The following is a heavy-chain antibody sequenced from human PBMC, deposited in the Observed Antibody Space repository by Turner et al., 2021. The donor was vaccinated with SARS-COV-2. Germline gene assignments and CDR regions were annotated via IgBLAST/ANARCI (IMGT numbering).Heavy chain of an antibody. V-gene: IGHV1-69*02. CDR1: GGNFKNYG. CDR3: FDY. Sequence: QVQLVQSGAEVKKPGSSVKVSCTASGGNFKNYGFNWVRQAPGQGLEWMGRIIPVLDMSEYEQKFQGRVTIIADKSTYYCAKEVIMRGNGYGDQTYYFDYWGQGTLVIVSS. J-gene: IGHJ4*02. CDR2: IIPVLDMS. D-gene: IGHD2-21*01.